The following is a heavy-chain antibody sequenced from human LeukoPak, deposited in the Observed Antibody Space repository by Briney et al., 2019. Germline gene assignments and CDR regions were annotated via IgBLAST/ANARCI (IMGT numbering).Heavy chain of an antibody. CDR2: IYYSGST. D-gene: IGHD1-1*01. J-gene: IGHJ5*02. CDR1: GGSVSRSPYY. V-gene: IGHV4-39*07. CDR3: ARARRWNAAVEGWWFDP. Sequence: SETLSLTCTVSGGSVSRSPYYWGWIRQPPGKGLEWIGNIYYSGSTYYNPSLKSRVTISVDTSKNQFSLKLSSVTAADTAVYYCARARRWNAAVEGWWFDPWGQGTLVTVSS.